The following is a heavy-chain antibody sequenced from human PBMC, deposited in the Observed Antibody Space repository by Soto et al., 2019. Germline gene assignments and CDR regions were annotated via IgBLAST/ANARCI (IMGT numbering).Heavy chain of an antibody. D-gene: IGHD1-7*01. Sequence: QVQLVQSGAEVKKPGSSVKVSCKASGGTFSSYAISWVRQAPGQGLEWMGGIIPIFGTANYAQKFQGRVTITADKSTSTADMELRSLRSEDTAVYYCASYNWNYGGWFDPWGQGTLVTVSS. CDR3: ASYNWNYGGWFDP. J-gene: IGHJ5*02. CDR1: GGTFSSYA. V-gene: IGHV1-69*06. CDR2: IIPIFGTA.